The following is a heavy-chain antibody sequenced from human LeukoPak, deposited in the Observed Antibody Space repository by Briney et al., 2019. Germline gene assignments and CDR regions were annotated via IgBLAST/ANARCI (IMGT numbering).Heavy chain of an antibody. D-gene: IGHD6-13*01. V-gene: IGHV3-30*03. J-gene: IGHJ6*02. CDR1: GFTFSRFG. CDR3: ATGRVAAPTKSEYGMDV. Sequence: GGSLRLSCAASGFTFSRFGIHWVRQAPGKGLQWVALISYDGSKTYYAASVKDRFTISRDNSKNTLYLQMNSLRAEDTAVYYCATGRVAAPTKSEYGMDVWGQGTTVTVSS. CDR2: ISYDGSKT.